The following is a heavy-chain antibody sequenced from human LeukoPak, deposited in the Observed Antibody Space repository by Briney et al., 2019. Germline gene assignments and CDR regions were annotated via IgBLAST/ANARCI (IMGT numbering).Heavy chain of an antibody. J-gene: IGHJ4*02. Sequence: GSTNYNPSTNYNPSLKSRVTISVDTSKNQFSLKLSSVTAAGTAVYFCARGGVTTIAQYDYWGQGTLVTVSS. D-gene: IGHD5-12*01. CDR2: TNYNPST. V-gene: IGHV4-59*09. CDR3: ARGGVTTIAQYDY.